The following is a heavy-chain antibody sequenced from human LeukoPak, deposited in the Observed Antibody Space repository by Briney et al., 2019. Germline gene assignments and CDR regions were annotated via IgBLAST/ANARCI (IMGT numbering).Heavy chain of an antibody. CDR1: GYIFSGYY. CDR3: ARVVYQAARHYYMDV. J-gene: IGHJ6*03. V-gene: IGHV1-2*02. Sequence: GASVKVSCKASGYIFSGYYMHWVRQAPGQGLEWMGWINPNSGGTNYAQKFQGRVTMTRDTSISTAYMELSRLKSDDTAVYYCARVVYQAARHYYMDVWGKGTTVTVSS. D-gene: IGHD6-6*01. CDR2: INPNSGGT.